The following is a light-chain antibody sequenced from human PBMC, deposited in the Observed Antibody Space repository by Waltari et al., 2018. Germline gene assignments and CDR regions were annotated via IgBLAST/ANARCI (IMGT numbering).Light chain of an antibody. CDR1: SSDIGSNT. CDR3: HQYFSPHWT. V-gene: IGLV1-44*01. J-gene: IGLJ3*02. Sequence: QSVLTQPPSASGTPGQRVTISCSGRSSDIGSNTVNWYQHLPGTAPRLLIYNNYYRPPGVPDRFSGTGSGTDFTLTISSLQAEDVAVYYCHQYFSPHWTFGQGTK. CDR2: NNY.